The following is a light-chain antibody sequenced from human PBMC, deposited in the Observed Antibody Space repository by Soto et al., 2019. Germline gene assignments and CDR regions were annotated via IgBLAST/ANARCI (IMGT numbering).Light chain of an antibody. CDR1: QCISNH. V-gene: IGKV1-39*01. CDR2: AAS. Sequence: DIQMTQSPSSLSASVEDRVIITCRASQCISNHLNWYQQKPGKAPKLLIFAASSLQSGVPSRFSGSRSGPDFTLTISSLQPEDFATYYCQQSNSSPPTFGQGTKVEIK. J-gene: IGKJ1*01. CDR3: QQSNSSPPT.